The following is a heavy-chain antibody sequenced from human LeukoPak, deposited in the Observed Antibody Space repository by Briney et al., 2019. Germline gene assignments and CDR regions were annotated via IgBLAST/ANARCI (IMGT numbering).Heavy chain of an antibody. CDR2: IYNGRTT. CDR3: VRHDGRSGGTMGAFDS. CDR1: GGSISSINHH. Sequence: SETLSLTCTVSGGSISSINHHWGWVRQSPGKDLEWTGSIYNGRTTFSNPSLNSRVTISIVTSKNQFSLQLNSVTAADTAVYYCVRHDGRSGGTMGAFDSWSQGSLVTVSS. V-gene: IGHV4-39*01. D-gene: IGHD4-23*01. J-gene: IGHJ5*01.